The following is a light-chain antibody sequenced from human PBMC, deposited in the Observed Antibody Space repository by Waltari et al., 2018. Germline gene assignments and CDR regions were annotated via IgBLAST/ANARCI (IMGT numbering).Light chain of an antibody. CDR3: QQSYSTPRT. Sequence: DIQMTQSPSSLSASVGDRVTITCRASQSINSYLNWYQQKPGRAPKLLIYAASSLQSGVPSRFSGSGSGTDFSLTISSLQPEDFATYDCQQSYSTPRTFGQGTKVEIK. V-gene: IGKV1-39*01. J-gene: IGKJ1*01. CDR1: QSINSY. CDR2: AAS.